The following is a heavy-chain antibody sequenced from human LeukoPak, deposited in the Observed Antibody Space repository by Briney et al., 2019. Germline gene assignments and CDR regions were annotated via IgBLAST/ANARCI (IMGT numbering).Heavy chain of an antibody. V-gene: IGHV3-48*03. D-gene: IGHD3-10*02. J-gene: IGHJ6*04. CDR2: ICSSGSTI. CDR3: AELGITMIGGV. CDR1: GFTFSSYE. Sequence: GGSLRLSCAASGFTFSSYEVNWVRQAPGKGLEWVSYICSSGSTIYYADSVKGRFTISRDNAKNSLYLQMNSLRAEDTAVYYCAELGITMIGGVWGKGTTVTISS.